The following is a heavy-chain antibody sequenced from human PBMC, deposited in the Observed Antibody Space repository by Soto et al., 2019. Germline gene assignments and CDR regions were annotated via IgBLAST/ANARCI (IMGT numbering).Heavy chain of an antibody. CDR3: ARGLMVRGVMRPGAFDP. J-gene: IGHJ5*02. V-gene: IGHV4-34*01. Sequence: QVQLQQWGAGLLKPSETLSLTCAVYGGSFSGYYWSWIRQPPGKGLEWIGEINHSGSTNYNPSLKSRVTISVDTSKNQFSLKLSSVTAADTAVYYCARGLMVRGVMRPGAFDPWGQGTLVTVSS. D-gene: IGHD3-10*01. CDR2: INHSGST. CDR1: GGSFSGYY.